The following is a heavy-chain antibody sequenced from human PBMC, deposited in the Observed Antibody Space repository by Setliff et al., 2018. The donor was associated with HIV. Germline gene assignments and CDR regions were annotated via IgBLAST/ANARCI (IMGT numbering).Heavy chain of an antibody. D-gene: IGHD3-22*01. V-gene: IGHV4-39*01. CDR1: GGSISSSSYY. CDR3: ARHFLNYYDSSGYPDAFDI. Sequence: SLTCTVSGGSISSSSYYWGWIRQPPGKGLEWIGSIYYSGSTYYNPSLKSRVTISVDTSKNQFSLKLSSVIAADTAVYYCARHFLNYYDSSGYPDAFDIWGQGTMVTVSS. J-gene: IGHJ3*02. CDR2: IYYSGST.